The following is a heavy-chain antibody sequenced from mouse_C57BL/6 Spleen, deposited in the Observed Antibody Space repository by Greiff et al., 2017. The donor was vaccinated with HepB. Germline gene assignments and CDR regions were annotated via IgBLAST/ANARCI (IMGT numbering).Heavy chain of an antibody. J-gene: IGHJ4*01. CDR2: IDPSDSYT. D-gene: IGHD2-5*01. CDR1: GYTFTSYW. CDR3: ARSLYYSNSPAMDY. V-gene: IGHV1-50*01. Sequence: QVQLQQPGAELVKPGASVKLSCKASGYTFTSYWMQWVNQRPGQGLEWIGEIDPSDSYTNYNQKFKGKATLTVDTSSSTAYMQLSSLTSEDSAVYYCARSLYYSNSPAMDYWGQGTSVTVSS.